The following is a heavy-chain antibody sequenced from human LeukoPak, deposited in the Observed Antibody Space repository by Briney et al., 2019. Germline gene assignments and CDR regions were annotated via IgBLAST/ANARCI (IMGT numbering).Heavy chain of an antibody. D-gene: IGHD3-22*01. Sequence: GGSLRLSCAASGFTFSGSAMHWVRQASGKGLERVGRIRSEANSYATAYAASVKGRFTISRDDSKNTAYLQMNSLKTEDTAVYYCTRRQTDDSSGYYGYRGQGTLVTVSS. J-gene: IGHJ4*02. V-gene: IGHV3-73*01. CDR1: GFTFSGSA. CDR3: TRRQTDDSSGYYGY. CDR2: IRSEANSYAT.